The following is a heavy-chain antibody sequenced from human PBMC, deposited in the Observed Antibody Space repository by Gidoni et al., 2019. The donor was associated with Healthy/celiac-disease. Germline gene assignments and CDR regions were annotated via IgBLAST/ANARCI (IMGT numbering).Heavy chain of an antibody. CDR2: ISSSSSYT. V-gene: IGHV3-11*06. CDR3: ARCPHYYDSSGFNFDY. D-gene: IGHD3-22*01. CDR1: GFTFSDYY. J-gene: IGHJ4*02. Sequence: QVQLVESGGGLVKPGGSLRLSCAASGFTFSDYYMSWIRQAPGKGLEWVSYISSSSSYTNYADSVKGRFTISRDNAKNSLYLQMNSLRAEDTAVYYCARCPHYYDSSGFNFDYWGQGTLVTVSS.